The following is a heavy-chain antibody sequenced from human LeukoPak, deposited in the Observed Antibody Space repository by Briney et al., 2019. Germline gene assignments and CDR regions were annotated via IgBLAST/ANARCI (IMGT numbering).Heavy chain of an antibody. J-gene: IGHJ6*03. CDR1: GFTFSSYS. CDR2: ISGSGGST. CDR3: ARDRLLEDRDFHYYYYMDV. V-gene: IGHV3-23*01. D-gene: IGHD2-21*01. Sequence: GGSLRLSCAASGFTFSSYSMNWVRQAPGKGLEWVSAISGSGGSTYYADSVKGRFTISRDNSKNTLYLQMNSLRAEDTAVYHCARDRLLEDRDFHYYYYMDVWGRGTTVTVSS.